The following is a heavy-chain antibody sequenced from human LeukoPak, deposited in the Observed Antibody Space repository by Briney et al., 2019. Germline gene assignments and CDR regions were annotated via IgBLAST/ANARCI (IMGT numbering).Heavy chain of an antibody. J-gene: IGHJ4*02. D-gene: IGHD2-2*01. Sequence: GGSLRLSCAASGFTFSSYAMSWVRQAPGKGLEWVSAISGSGGSTYYADSVKGRFTISRDNSKTTVYLQMNSLRAEDTAVYYCANLPSDYCSSTSCYNWGQGTLVTVSS. V-gene: IGHV3-23*01. CDR1: GFTFSSYA. CDR2: ISGSGGST. CDR3: ANLPSDYCSSTSCYN.